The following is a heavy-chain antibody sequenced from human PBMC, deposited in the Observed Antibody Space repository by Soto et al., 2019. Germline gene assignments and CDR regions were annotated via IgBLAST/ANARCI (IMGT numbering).Heavy chain of an antibody. D-gene: IGHD2-2*03. V-gene: IGHV1-18*01. CDR1: GYTFTSYG. J-gene: IGHJ5*02. CDR2: ISAYNGNT. Sequence: QVPLVQSGAEVKKPGASVKVSCKASGYTFTSYGISWVRQAPGQGLEWMGWISAYNGNTNYAQKLQGRVTMTTDTSTSTAYMELRSLRSDDTAVYYCARVGYCSSTSCSGRDWFDPWGQGTLVTVSS. CDR3: ARVGYCSSTSCSGRDWFDP.